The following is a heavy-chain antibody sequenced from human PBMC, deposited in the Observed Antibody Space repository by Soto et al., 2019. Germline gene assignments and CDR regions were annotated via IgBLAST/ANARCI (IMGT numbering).Heavy chain of an antibody. D-gene: IGHD3-10*01. CDR2: IYWDDDK. V-gene: IGHV2-5*02. CDR3: AHSLAYYYGSGSYWGY. CDR1: GLSLSTSGVG. Sequence: QITLKESGPTLVKPTQTLTLTCTFSGLSLSTSGVGVGWIRQPPGKALEWLALIYWDDDKCYSPSLKSRLTITKDTSKNQVVLTMTNMDPVDTATYYCAHSLAYYYGSGSYWGYWGQGTLVTVSS. J-gene: IGHJ4*02.